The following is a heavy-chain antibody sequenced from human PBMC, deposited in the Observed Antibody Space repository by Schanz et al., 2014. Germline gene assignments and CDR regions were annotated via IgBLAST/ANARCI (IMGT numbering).Heavy chain of an antibody. V-gene: IGHV3-33*01. D-gene: IGHD2-2*02. CDR2: IRYDVRNK. J-gene: IGHJ5*02. Sequence: QAQLVESGGGVVQPGRSLRLSCVASGFTFISYDIHWVRQAPGKGLEWVAVIRYDVRNKDFVESVKGRFTISRDNSNNTVYLQMNTLRADDSSVYYCAREDCSATSCCFTSWGQGTLVTVSS. CDR1: GFTFISYD. CDR3: AREDCSATSCCFTS.